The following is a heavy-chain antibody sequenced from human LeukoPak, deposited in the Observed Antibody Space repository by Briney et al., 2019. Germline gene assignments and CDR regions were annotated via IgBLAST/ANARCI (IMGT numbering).Heavy chain of an antibody. CDR1: GFTLSDYY. CDR2: INTGSTYT. Sequence: PGRSLRLSCAASGFTLSDYYITWIRQAPGKGLEWLSYINTGSTYTNYANSGKCRVTISRDNAKNSLYLQLNSLRDEDTAVYYCTKEDTWYFDLLGRGTLVTVSS. CDR3: TKEDTWYFDL. J-gene: IGHJ2*01. V-gene: IGHV3-11*05.